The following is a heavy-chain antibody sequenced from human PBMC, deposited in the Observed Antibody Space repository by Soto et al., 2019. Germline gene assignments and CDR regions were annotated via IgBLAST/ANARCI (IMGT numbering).Heavy chain of an antibody. CDR2: IRGSGDVA. CDR3: AKDYLTNSRVAYGLDV. D-gene: IGHD6-13*01. V-gene: IGHV3-23*01. Sequence: DVQLLESGGGLVQPGGSLRLSCAASGFTFSNYAMSWVRQAPGKGLEWVSAIRGSGDVAYHADSVKGRFTISRDNSHHTLYLQMNSLRAEDTALYYCAKDYLTNSRVAYGLDVWGQGTTVTVSS. CDR1: GFTFSNYA. J-gene: IGHJ6*02.